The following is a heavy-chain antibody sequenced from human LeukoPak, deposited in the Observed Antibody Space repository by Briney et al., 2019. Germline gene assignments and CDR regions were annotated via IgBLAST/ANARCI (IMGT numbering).Heavy chain of an antibody. Sequence: AESLKISCKGFGYSFSNYWIGWVRQMPGKGLEGMGIIYPGDSDTRYGPSFQGQVTISADRSISTAYLQWSSLKASDTAMYYCATSNRVVGSSWLPFDYWGQGTLVTVSS. D-gene: IGHD6-13*01. J-gene: IGHJ4*02. CDR3: ATSNRVVGSSWLPFDY. CDR2: IYPGDSDT. V-gene: IGHV5-51*01. CDR1: GYSFSNYW.